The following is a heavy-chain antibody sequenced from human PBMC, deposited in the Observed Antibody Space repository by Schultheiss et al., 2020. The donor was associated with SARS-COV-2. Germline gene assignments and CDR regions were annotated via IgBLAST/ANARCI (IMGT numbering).Heavy chain of an antibody. V-gene: IGHV4-4*07. CDR2: IYTSGST. CDR3: ARLVAYSSSSVGWFDP. Sequence: LSLTCTVSGGSISSYYWSWIRQPAGKGLEWIGRIYTSGSTNYNPSLKSRVTISVDTSKNQFSLKLSSVTAADTAVYYCARLVAYSSSSVGWFDPWGQGTLVTVSS. D-gene: IGHD6-6*01. CDR1: GGSISSYY. J-gene: IGHJ5*02.